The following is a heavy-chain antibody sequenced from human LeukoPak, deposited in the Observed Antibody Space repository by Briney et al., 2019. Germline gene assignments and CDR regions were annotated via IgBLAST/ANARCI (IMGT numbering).Heavy chain of an antibody. CDR3: ARDGEGDEGWDY. V-gene: IGHV4-59*11. CDR2: ISYSGST. CDR1: GVSIRSHY. D-gene: IGHD7-27*01. J-gene: IGHJ4*02. Sequence: SETLSLTCTVSGVSIRSHYWIWIRQPPGKGLEWIGHISYSGSTNYNPSLKSRVTISVDTSKNQFSLRLSSVTAADTAVYYCARDGEGDEGWDYLGQGTLVTVSS.